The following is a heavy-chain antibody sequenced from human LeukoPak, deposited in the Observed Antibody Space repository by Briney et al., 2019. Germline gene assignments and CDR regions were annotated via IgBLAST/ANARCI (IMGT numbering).Heavy chain of an antibody. D-gene: IGHD4-17*01. V-gene: IGHV4-59*01. CDR2: IYYSGST. Sequence: SETLSLTCTVSGGSISSYYWSWLRQPPGKGLEWIGYIYYSGSTNYNPSLKSRVTISVDPSKNQFSLKLSSVTAADTAVYYCARAPYGDYRNWFDPWGQGTLVTVSS. CDR3: ARAPYGDYRNWFDP. CDR1: GGSISSYY. J-gene: IGHJ5*02.